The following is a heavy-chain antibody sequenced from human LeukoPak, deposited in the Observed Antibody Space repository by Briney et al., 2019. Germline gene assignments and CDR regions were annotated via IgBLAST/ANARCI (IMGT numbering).Heavy chain of an antibody. CDR3: ARDYIFHGSGSFFDY. V-gene: IGHV1-2*02. Sequence: ASVKLSCKASGYTFNGYYMHWVRQAHGQGLEWMGSINPNSGGTNYAQKFQGRVTMTRDTSITTAYMELSSLRSVDTAVYYCARDYIFHGSGSFFDYWGLGTQVTVSS. J-gene: IGHJ4*02. D-gene: IGHD3-10*01. CDR1: GYTFNGYY. CDR2: INPNSGGT.